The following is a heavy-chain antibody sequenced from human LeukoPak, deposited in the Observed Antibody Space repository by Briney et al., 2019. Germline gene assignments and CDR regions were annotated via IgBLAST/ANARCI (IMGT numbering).Heavy chain of an antibody. J-gene: IGHJ4*02. CDR3: ARVSGRWLQTRYYFDY. D-gene: IGHD5-24*01. CDR2: INHSGST. Sequence: SEXXSLTCAVYGGSFSGYYWSWIRQPPGKGLEWIGEINHSGSTNYNPSLKSRVTISVDTSKNQFSLKLSSVTAADTAVYYCARVSGRWLQTRYYFDYWGQGTLVAVSS. V-gene: IGHV4-34*01. CDR1: GGSFSGYY.